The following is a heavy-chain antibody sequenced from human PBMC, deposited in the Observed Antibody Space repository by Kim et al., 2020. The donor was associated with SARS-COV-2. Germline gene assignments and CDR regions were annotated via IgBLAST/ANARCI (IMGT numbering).Heavy chain of an antibody. Sequence: ASVKVSCKASGYSLINYAIHWVRQAPGQRPEWMGWINAGNGNTKYSQNFQERITLTRDTFASTAYMELRSLRSEDTAVYYCASQQWQKNYFYYYGMNVWGRGTSVTVSS. V-gene: IGHV1-3*01. J-gene: IGHJ6*02. CDR2: INAGNGNT. CDR1: GYSLINYA. D-gene: IGHD6-19*01. CDR3: ASQQWQKNYFYYYGMNV.